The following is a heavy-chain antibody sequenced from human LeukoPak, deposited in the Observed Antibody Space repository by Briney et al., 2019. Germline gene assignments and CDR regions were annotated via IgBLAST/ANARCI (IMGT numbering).Heavy chain of an antibody. CDR2: ISGLSSHI. D-gene: IGHD3-16*01. CDR3: GRAFPPLRTSSAGDL. CDR1: GFTFSDYD. Sequence: PGGSLRLSCSASGFTFSDYDMTWVRRAPGKGLEWVSSISGLSSHIYYGDSVKGRFSISRDNAKNSLYLQMNSLGAEDTAVYYCGRAFPPLRTSSAGDLWGQGTLVTVSS. J-gene: IGHJ4*02. V-gene: IGHV3-21*01.